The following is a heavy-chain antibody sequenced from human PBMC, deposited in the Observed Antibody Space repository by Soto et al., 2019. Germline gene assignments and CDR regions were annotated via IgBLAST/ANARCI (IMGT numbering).Heavy chain of an antibody. Sequence: KPSETLSLTCTVSGGSLSSGDCYWSWIRQPPGKGLEWIGYIYYSGTTYYDPSLKSRVTISLDTSKNQFSLKLTSVTASDTAVYYCARDRRCTSCPPGYYYYEMVVWGLGTTVTVSS. J-gene: IGHJ6*02. V-gene: IGHV4-30-4*01. CDR3: ARDRRCTSCPPGYYYYEMVV. D-gene: IGHD2-2*01. CDR2: IYYSGTT. CDR1: GGSLSSGDCY.